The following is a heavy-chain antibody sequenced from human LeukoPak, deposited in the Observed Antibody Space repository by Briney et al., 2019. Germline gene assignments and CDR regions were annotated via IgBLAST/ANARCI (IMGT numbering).Heavy chain of an antibody. V-gene: IGHV3-48*04. CDR2: ISSSTSTI. CDR3: ARASSAGGYHYYYMDV. Sequence: GGSLRLSCAASGFTFSRYSRNWVRQAPGKGLEWVSYISSSTSTIDYADSVKGRFTISRDNAKNSLYLQMNSLRAEDTAVYYCARASSAGGYHYYYMDVWGKGTTVTVSS. CDR1: GFTFSRYS. J-gene: IGHJ6*03. D-gene: IGHD6-13*01.